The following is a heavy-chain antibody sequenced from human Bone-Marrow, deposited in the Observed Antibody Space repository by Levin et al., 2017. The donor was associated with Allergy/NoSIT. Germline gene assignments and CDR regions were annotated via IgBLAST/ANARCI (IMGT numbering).Heavy chain of an antibody. CDR2: INHSGST. J-gene: IGHJ6*03. Sequence: SQTLSLTCAVYGGSFSGYYWSWIRQPPGKGLEWIGEINHSGSTNYNPSLKSRVTISVDTSKNQFSLKLSSVTAADTAVYYCARVPQDRYCSSTSCYGYYYYYMDVWGKGTTVTVSS. CDR1: GGSFSGYY. CDR3: ARVPQDRYCSSTSCYGYYYYYMDV. V-gene: IGHV4-34*01. D-gene: IGHD2-2*01.